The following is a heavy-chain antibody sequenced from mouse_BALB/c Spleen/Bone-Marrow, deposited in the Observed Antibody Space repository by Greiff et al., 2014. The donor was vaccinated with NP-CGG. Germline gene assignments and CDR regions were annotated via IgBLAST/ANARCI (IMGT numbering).Heavy chain of an antibody. CDR3: TRWYYGNYFDY. CDR2: INPSNGGT. V-gene: IGHV1S81*02. D-gene: IGHD2-1*01. CDR1: GYTFTSYY. J-gene: IGHJ2*01. Sequence: VQLQQSGAELVMPGASVKLSCKASGYTFTSYYMYWVKQRPGQGLEWIGEINPSNGGTNFNEKFKSKATLTVDKSSSTAYMQLSSLTSEDSAVYYCTRWYYGNYFDYWGQGTTLTVSS.